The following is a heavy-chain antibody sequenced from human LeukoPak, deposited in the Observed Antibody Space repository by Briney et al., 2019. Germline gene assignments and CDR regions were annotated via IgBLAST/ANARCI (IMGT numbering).Heavy chain of an antibody. V-gene: IGHV3-21*01. J-gene: IGHJ5*02. Sequence: GGSLRLSCAASGFTFSSYSMNWVRQAPGKGLEWVSSISSSSSYIYYADSVKGRFTISRDDAKNSLYLQMNSLRAEDTAVYYCARDKGVVGQFDPWGQGTLVTVSS. D-gene: IGHD3-3*01. CDR1: GFTFSSYS. CDR2: ISSSSSYI. CDR3: ARDKGVVGQFDP.